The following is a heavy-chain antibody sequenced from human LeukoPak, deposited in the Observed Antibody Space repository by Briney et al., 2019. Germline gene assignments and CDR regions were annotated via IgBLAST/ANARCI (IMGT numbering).Heavy chain of an antibody. D-gene: IGHD2-2*01. CDR2: IYPGDSDT. J-gene: IGHJ5*02. V-gene: IGHV5-51*01. CDR3: ARRGYCSSTSCYPLDP. Sequence: GESLKISCKGSGYSFTSYWIGWVRQMPGKGLEWMGIIYPGDSDTRYSPSFQGQVTISADKSISTAYLQWSSLKASDTAMYYCARRGYCSSTSCYPLDPWGQGTLVTVSS. CDR1: GYSFTSYW.